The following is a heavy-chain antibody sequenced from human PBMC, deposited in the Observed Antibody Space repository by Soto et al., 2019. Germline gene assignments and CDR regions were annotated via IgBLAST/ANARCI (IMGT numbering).Heavy chain of an antibody. CDR2: INHSGST. CDR3: ARGVAAAAPPLDYYYYYMDV. CDR1: GGSFSGYY. D-gene: IGHD6-13*01. V-gene: IGHV4-34*01. J-gene: IGHJ6*03. Sequence: SETLSLTCAVYGGSFSGYYWSWIRQPPGKGLEWIGEINHSGSTNYNPSLKSRVTISVDTSKNQFSLKLSSVTAADTAVYYCARGVAAAAPPLDYYYYYMDVWGKGTTVTVSS.